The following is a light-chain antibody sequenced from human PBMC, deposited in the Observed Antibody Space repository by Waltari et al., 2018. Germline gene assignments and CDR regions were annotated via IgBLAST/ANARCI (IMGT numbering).Light chain of an antibody. CDR3: QQFNTYPIT. CDR2: TTS. Sequence: DIQLTQSPSFLSASVGDRVIITCRASQGISSYLAWFQQKPGKAPKLLIYTTSTLQSGVPSRFSGSGSGTEFTLTISSLQPEDFATYYCQQFNTYPITFGQGTRVEIK. CDR1: QGISSY. V-gene: IGKV1-9*01. J-gene: IGKJ5*01.